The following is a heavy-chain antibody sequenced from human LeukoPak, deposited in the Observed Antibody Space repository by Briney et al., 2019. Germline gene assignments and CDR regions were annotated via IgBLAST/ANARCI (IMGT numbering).Heavy chain of an antibody. J-gene: IGHJ4*02. CDR1: GFIFRNAW. CDR2: IKSNPDGGTA. CDR3: TTLSYDVHY. Sequence: GGSLRLSCGASGFIFRNAWMTWVRQAPGKGLEWVGRIKSNPDGGTADYGAAVKGRFTISRDDSRNMLYLQLRNLRAEDTAVYYCTTLSYDVHYWGRGALVTVSS. V-gene: IGHV3-15*01. D-gene: IGHD3-3*01.